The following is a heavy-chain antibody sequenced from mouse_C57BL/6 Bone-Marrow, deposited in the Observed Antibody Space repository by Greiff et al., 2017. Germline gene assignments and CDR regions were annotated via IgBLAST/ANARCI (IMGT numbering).Heavy chain of an antibody. CDR3: ARKAAGLLLFAY. CDR2: IWTGGGT. D-gene: IGHD2-3*01. Sequence: VKLVESGPGLVAPSQSLSITCTVPGFSLTSYAISWVRQPPGKGLEWLGVIWTGGGTNYNSALKSRLSISKDNSKSQVFLKMNSLQTDDTARYYCARKAAGLLLFAYWGQGTLVTVFA. CDR1: GFSLTSYA. V-gene: IGHV2-9-1*01. J-gene: IGHJ3*01.